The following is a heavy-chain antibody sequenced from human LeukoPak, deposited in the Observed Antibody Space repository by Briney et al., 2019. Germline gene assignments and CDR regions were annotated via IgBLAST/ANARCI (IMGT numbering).Heavy chain of an antibody. CDR3: ARDGYINDAFDI. Sequence: SQTLSLTCTVSGDSLTTDDSFWSWIRQFPGKGLEWIGYIHYRGTANYNPSLKSRLSMSIDMSKDQFSLNLTSVTAADTAIYYCARDGYINDAFDIWGQGIVVTVSS. V-gene: IGHV4-31*03. CDR2: IHYRGTA. J-gene: IGHJ3*02. D-gene: IGHD1-1*01. CDR1: GDSLTTDDSF.